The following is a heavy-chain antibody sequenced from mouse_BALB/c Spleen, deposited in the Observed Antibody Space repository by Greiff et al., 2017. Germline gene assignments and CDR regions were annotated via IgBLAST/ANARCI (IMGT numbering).Heavy chain of an antibody. J-gene: IGHJ1*01. CDR2: ISYSGST. V-gene: IGHV3-2*02. CDR3: ARGGSSLYWYFDV. CDR1: GYSITSYYA. Sequence: EVKLQESGPGLVKPSQSLSLTCTVTGYSITSYYAWNWIRQFPGNKLEWMGYISYSGSTSYNPSLKSRISITRDTSKNQFFLQLNSVTTEDTATYYCARGGSSLYWYFDVWGAGTTVTVSS. D-gene: IGHD1-1*01.